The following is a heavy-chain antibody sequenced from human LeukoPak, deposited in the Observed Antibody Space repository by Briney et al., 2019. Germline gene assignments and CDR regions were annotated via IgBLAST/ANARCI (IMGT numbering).Heavy chain of an antibody. D-gene: IGHD1-14*01. V-gene: IGHV3-23*01. CDR2: ISGSGGST. J-gene: IGHJ6*02. CDR3: AKGITDRGYYYYGMDV. CDR1: GFTFSSYA. Sequence: GRSLRLSCVASGFTFSSYAMSWVRQAPGKGLEWVSAISGSGGSTYYADSVKGRFTISRDNSKNTLYLQMNSLRAEDTAVYYCAKGITDRGYYYYGMDVWGQGTTVTVSS.